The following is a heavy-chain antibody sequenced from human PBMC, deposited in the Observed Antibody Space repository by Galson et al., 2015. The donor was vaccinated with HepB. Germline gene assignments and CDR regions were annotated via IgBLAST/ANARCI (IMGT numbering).Heavy chain of an antibody. CDR2: IYWDDDK. J-gene: IGHJ4*02. Sequence: PALVKPTQTPTLTCTFSGFSLSTSGVGVGWIRQPPGKALEWLALIYWDDDKRYSPSLKSRLTITKDTSKNQVVLTMTNMDPVDTATYYCAHALGYYDSSGYYYKRHYFDYWGQGTLVTVSS. CDR1: GFSLSTSGVG. CDR3: AHALGYYDSSGYYYKRHYFDY. V-gene: IGHV2-5*02. D-gene: IGHD3-22*01.